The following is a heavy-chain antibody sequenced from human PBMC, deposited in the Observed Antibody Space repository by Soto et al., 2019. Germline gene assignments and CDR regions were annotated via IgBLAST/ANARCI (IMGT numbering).Heavy chain of an antibody. CDR3: AKDLTMGPRYDSSGYYYFDY. CDR1: GFTFSSYA. CDR2: ISGSGGST. J-gene: IGHJ4*02. V-gene: IGHV3-23*01. D-gene: IGHD3-22*01. Sequence: GGSLRLSCAASGFTFSSYAMSWVRQAPGKGLEWVSAISGSGGSTYYADSVKGRFTISRDNSKNTLYLQMNSLRAEDTAVYYCAKDLTMGPRYDSSGYYYFDYWGQGTLVTVSS.